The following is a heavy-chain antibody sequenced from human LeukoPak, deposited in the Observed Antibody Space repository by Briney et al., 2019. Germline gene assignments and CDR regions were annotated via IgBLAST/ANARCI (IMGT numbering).Heavy chain of an antibody. CDR1: GFTFDSYW. D-gene: IGHD5-18*01. J-gene: IGHJ3*01. CDR3: ARRRVGYDAFDF. CDR2: IKEDGNEK. Sequence: GGSLRLSCAVSGFTFDSYWMSWVRQAPGKGLEWAASIKEDGNEKYYVDSMNGRFTISRDNAKNSLYLQMNSLRAVDTAVYYCARRRVGYDAFDFWGQGTMVTVSS. V-gene: IGHV3-7*05.